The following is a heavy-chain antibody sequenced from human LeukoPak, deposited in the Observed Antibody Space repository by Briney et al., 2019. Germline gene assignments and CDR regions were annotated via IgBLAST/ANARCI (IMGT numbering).Heavy chain of an antibody. Sequence: TPETLSFTCTVSGGSIDSYYWSWIRQPPGKGLEWIGYIWTSGSTNYKASLKSRLTISGDTSTNQFSLQLSSVTAADTAVYYCARLLGNYLDYWGQGILVTVSS. D-gene: IGHD3-16*01. CDR2: IWTSGST. CDR1: GGSIDSYY. J-gene: IGHJ4*02. V-gene: IGHV4-4*08. CDR3: ARLLGNYLDY.